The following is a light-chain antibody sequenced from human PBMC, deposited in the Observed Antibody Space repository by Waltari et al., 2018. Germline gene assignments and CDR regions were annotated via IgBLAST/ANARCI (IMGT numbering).Light chain of an antibody. J-gene: IGKJ2*01. CDR2: WAS. V-gene: IGKV4-1*01. CDR3: QQYYSAPYT. CDR1: NNNNY. Sequence: NNNNYLAWYQQKSGQPPNLLIYWASTRRSGVPDRFSGSGSGTDFTLTISSLQAEDVAVYYCQQYYSAPYTFGQGTKLEIK.